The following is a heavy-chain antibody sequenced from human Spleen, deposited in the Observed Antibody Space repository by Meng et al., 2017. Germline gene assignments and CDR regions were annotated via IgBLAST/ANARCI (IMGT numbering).Heavy chain of an antibody. CDR2: IYHGGST. Sequence: SETLSLTCTVSGGSISSYYWSWIRQPPGKGLEWIGYIYHGGSTNYNPSLKSRVTISEDTSNNQFSLKLSSVTAADTAVYYCARATGNGGNSRSDWYFDLWGRGTLVTVSS. J-gene: IGHJ2*01. D-gene: IGHD4-23*01. V-gene: IGHV4-59*01. CDR1: GGSISSYY. CDR3: ARATGNGGNSRSDWYFDL.